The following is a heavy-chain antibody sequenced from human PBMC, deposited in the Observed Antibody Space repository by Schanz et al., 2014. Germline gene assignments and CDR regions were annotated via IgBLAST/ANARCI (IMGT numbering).Heavy chain of an antibody. Sequence: QVQLVESGGGLVKPGGSLRLSCAASGFIFNDYYMNWLRQAPGKGLEWLSYISRDGTTSDHADSVKGRFTIARDNAKNSVYLEMTSLRGEDTAVYYCARENLNWEAFDIWGQGTVVTCSS. CDR1: GFIFNDYY. J-gene: IGHJ3*02. CDR3: ARENLNWEAFDI. CDR2: ISRDGTTS. V-gene: IGHV3-11*01. D-gene: IGHD7-27*01.